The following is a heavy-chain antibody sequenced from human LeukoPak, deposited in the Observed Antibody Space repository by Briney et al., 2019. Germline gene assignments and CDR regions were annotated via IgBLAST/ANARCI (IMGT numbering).Heavy chain of an antibody. Sequence: SETLSLTCTVSGGSISSYYWSWIRQPPGKGLEWIGEINHSGSTNYNPSLKSRVTISVDTSKNQFSLKLSSVTAADTAVYYCASTPSLGQAYDFWSGYLTRGFFDYWGQGTLVTVSS. V-gene: IGHV4-34*01. D-gene: IGHD3-3*01. J-gene: IGHJ4*02. CDR3: ASTPSLGQAYDFWSGYLTRGFFDY. CDR2: INHSGST. CDR1: GGSISSYY.